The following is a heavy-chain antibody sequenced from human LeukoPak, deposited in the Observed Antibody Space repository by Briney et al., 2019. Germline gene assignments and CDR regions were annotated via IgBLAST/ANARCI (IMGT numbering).Heavy chain of an antibody. J-gene: IGHJ4*02. Sequence: SETPSLTCTVSGGSISSYYWSWIRQPPGKGLEWIGYIYYSGSTNYNPSLKSRVTISVDTSKNQFSPKLSSVTAADTAVYYCARGRDSSGWYEFFFDYWGQGTLVTVSS. CDR1: GGSISSYY. CDR3: ARGRDSSGWYEFFFDY. CDR2: IYYSGST. D-gene: IGHD6-19*01. V-gene: IGHV4-59*01.